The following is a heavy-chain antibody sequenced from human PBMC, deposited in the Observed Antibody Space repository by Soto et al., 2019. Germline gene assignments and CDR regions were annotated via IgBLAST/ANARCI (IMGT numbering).Heavy chain of an antibody. CDR2: IYYSGST. CDR1: GGSISSGGYY. CDR3: ARTSPYYYDSSGYYYVSWFDP. Sequence: PSETLSLTCTVSGGSISSGGYYWSWIRQHPGKGLEWIGYIYYSGSTYYNPSLKSRVTISVDTSKNQFSLKLSSVTAADTAVYYCARTSPYYYDSSGYYYVSWFDPWGQGTLVTVS. D-gene: IGHD3-22*01. V-gene: IGHV4-31*03. J-gene: IGHJ5*02.